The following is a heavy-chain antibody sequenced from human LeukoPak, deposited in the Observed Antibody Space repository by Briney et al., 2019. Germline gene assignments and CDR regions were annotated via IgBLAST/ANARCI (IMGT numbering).Heavy chain of an antibody. CDR3: ARLWVTTVTEFDY. J-gene: IGHJ4*02. Sequence: GGSLRLSCAASGFTFSIYWMHWVRQAPGKGLVWVSRINSDGSSTSYADSVKGRFTISRYNAKNTLYLQMNSLRAEDTAVYCCARLWVTTVTEFDYWGEGTLVTASS. CDR2: INSDGSST. D-gene: IGHD4-17*01. CDR1: GFTFSIYW. V-gene: IGHV3-74*01.